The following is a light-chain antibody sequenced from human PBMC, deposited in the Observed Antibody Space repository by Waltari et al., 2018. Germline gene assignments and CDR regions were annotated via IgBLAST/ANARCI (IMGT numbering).Light chain of an antibody. J-gene: IGKJ2*01. CDR3: QQYNNWRT. CDR1: QSIAKN. Sequence: LMTQSPPTLSVSPGERATLSCRDRQSIAKNLACYQQKPGQAPRLLIYGATTRATDVPDRFSGRASGTEFSLTISSLQSEDFAVYYCQQYNNWRTFGQGTKLEIK. CDR2: GAT. V-gene: IGKV3-15*01.